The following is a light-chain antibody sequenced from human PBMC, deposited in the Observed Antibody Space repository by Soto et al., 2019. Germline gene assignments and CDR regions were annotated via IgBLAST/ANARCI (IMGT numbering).Light chain of an antibody. CDR3: QKYNRIPLT. J-gene: IGKJ4*01. CDR1: QNININ. Sequence: DIQMTQSPSSLSASVGDTVTITCRASQNININLAWYQQRPGKAPNLLIHTATNLQSGVPSRFSGSGSGTEFTLTISSLQPEDVATYYCQKYNRIPLTCGGGTKVEIK. CDR2: TAT. V-gene: IGKV1-27*01.